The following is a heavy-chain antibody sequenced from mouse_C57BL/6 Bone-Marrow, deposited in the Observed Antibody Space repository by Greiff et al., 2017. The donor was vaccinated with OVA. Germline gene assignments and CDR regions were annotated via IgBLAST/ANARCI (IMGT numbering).Heavy chain of an antibody. D-gene: IGHD1-1*01. CDR2: INYDGSST. CDR1: GFTFSDYY. Sequence: EVQVVESEGGLVQPGSSMKLSCTASGFTFSDYYMAWVRQVPEKGLEWVANINYDGSSTYYLDSLKSRFIISRDNAKNILYLQMSSLKSEDTATYYCARGGSSYLYWYFDVWGTGTTVTVSS. CDR3: ARGGSSYLYWYFDV. V-gene: IGHV5-16*01. J-gene: IGHJ1*03.